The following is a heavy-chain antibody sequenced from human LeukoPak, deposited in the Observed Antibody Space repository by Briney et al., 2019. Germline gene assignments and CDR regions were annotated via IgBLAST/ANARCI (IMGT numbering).Heavy chain of an antibody. D-gene: IGHD2-8*01. CDR3: AKGHCTNGICWLD. Sequence: GGSLTLSCAASGFTVSSTYMSWVRQAPGKGLEWVSIIYSAGSTYYADSVKGRFTISRDNSKNTLYLQMNSLRAEDTAVYHCAKGHCTNGICWLDWGQGTLVTVSS. J-gene: IGHJ4*02. V-gene: IGHV3-53*01. CDR1: GFTVSSTY. CDR2: IYSAGST.